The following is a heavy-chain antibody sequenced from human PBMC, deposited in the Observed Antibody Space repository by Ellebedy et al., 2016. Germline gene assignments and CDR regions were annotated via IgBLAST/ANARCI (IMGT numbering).Heavy chain of an antibody. J-gene: IGHJ5*02. V-gene: IGHV3-7*03. Sequence: GGSLRLSCAASGFTFSTYWMSWVRQAPGKGLEWVASIKQDESDKKYVDPVKGRFTISSDNAKNSVSLQRNSLRAEDTAMYYCARSGVPNRDDIWFDPWGQGTLVTVSA. CDR2: IKQDESDK. CDR1: GFTFSTYW. CDR3: ARSGVPNRDDIWFDP. D-gene: IGHD1-1*01.